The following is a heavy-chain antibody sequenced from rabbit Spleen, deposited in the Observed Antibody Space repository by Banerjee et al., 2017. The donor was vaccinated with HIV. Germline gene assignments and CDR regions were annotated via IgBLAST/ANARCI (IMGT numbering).Heavy chain of an antibody. J-gene: IGHJ4*01. Sequence: QEQLVESGGGLVKPGASLTLTCKASGFDLSSYGVSWVRQAPGKGLEWIACINAVTGKAVYASWAKGRFTFSKTSSTTVTLQMTSLTAADTATYFCARDGYSRGWGIILYYFNLWGQGTLVTVS. D-gene: IGHD4-1*01. V-gene: IGHV1S45*01. CDR3: ARDGYSRGWGIILYYFNL. CDR2: INAVTGKA. CDR1: GFDLSSYG.